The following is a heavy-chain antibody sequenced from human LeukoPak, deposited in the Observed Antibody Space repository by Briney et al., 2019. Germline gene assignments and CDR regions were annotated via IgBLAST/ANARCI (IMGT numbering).Heavy chain of an antibody. CDR2: ISAYNGNT. Sequence: ASVKVSCKASGYTFTSYGISWVRQAPGQGLEWMGWISAYNGNTNYAQKLQGRVTMTTDTSTSTAYMELRSLRSDDTAVYYCARDRRTYYDFWSGYLVPWGQGTLVTVSS. CDR3: ARDRRTYYDFWSGYLVP. V-gene: IGHV1-18*01. D-gene: IGHD3-3*01. J-gene: IGHJ5*02. CDR1: GYTFTSYG.